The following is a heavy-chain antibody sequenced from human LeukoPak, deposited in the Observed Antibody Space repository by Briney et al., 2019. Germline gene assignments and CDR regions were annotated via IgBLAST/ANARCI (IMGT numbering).Heavy chain of an antibody. D-gene: IGHD3-3*02. CDR1: GFIFSRYT. CDR3: ARDFFHSDISRPFDY. CDR2: IWSDSAEI. J-gene: IGHJ4*02. V-gene: IGHV3-21*01. Sequence: GGSLRLSCAASGFIFSRYTINWVRQAPGKGLEWVSSIWSDSAEIHYADSVKGRFTISRDNAKDSLYLQMNSLRAEDSAVYYCARDFFHSDISRPFDYWGQGTLVTVSS.